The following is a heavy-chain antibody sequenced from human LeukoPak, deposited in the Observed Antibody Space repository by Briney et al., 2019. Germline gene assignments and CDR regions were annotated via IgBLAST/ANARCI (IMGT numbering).Heavy chain of an antibody. CDR1: GHIFTSYY. CDR3: VPHYHGGYFDF. D-gene: IGHD3-16*01. Sequence: SGKVSCKTSGHIFTSYYLHWVRHAPGQGLEWLGVVYPSAVTSDPAQRSRATVTLSDDTSTSTAYMELRSLTLEDTATYFRVPHYHGGYFDFWGQGTLVTVSS. J-gene: IGHJ4*02. CDR2: VYPSAVTS. V-gene: IGHV1-46*01.